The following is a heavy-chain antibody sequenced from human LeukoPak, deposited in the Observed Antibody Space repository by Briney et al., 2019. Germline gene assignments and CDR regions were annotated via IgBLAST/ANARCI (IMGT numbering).Heavy chain of an antibody. CDR3: ARNSPNGGHDAFDI. CDR2: IYYSGST. CDR1: GGSITSSSYH. D-gene: IGHD7-27*01. V-gene: IGHV4-39*01. J-gene: IGHJ3*02. Sequence: PSETLSLTCIVSGGSITSSSYHWGWIRQPPGKGLEWIGSIYYSGSTYNNPSLESRVTISVDTSKNQFSLKLRSVTAADTAVYYCARNSPNGGHDAFDIWGQGTMVTVSS.